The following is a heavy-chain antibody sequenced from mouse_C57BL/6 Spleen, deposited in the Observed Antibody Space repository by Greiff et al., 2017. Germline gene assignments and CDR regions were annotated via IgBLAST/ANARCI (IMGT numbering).Heavy chain of an antibody. Sequence: EVKVEESGGGLVQPGGSMKLSCAASGFTFSDAWMDWVRQSPEKGLAWVAEIRNKANNHATYYAESVKGRFTISRDDSKSSVYLQMISLRAEDTGIYYCTRGYGSSFYYFDYWGQGTTLTVSS. J-gene: IGHJ2*01. CDR1: GFTFSDAW. D-gene: IGHD1-1*01. V-gene: IGHV6-6*01. CDR2: IRNKANNHAT. CDR3: TRGYGSSFYYFDY.